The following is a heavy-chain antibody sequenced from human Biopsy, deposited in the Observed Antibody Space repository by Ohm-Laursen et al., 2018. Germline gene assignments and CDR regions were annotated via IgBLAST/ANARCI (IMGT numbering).Heavy chain of an antibody. V-gene: IGHV4-39*01. J-gene: IGHJ5*02. CDR2: IYNSETT. CDR1: GDSISTSTTYY. Sequence: SETLSLTCTVSGDSISTSTTYYWAWLRQPPGKGLEWIGSIYNSETTFYNPSLNSRVAKSFDTSTEQISRKVSSVTAADTALYYCARHPTGFWFDPWGHGTLVTVSS. CDR3: ARHPTGFWFDP.